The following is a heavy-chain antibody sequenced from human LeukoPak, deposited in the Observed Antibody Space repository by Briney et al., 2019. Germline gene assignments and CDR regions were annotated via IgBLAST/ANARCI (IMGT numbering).Heavy chain of an antibody. V-gene: IGHV5-51*01. Sequence: GESLKISCKGSGYSFTSYWIGWVRQMPGKGLEWTGIIYPGDSDTRYSPSFQGQVTISADKSISTAYLQWSSLKASDTAMYYCARLDCGGDCYSPRFDYWGQGTLVTVSS. CDR2: IYPGDSDT. J-gene: IGHJ4*02. CDR3: ARLDCGGDCYSPRFDY. D-gene: IGHD2-21*02. CDR1: GYSFTSYW.